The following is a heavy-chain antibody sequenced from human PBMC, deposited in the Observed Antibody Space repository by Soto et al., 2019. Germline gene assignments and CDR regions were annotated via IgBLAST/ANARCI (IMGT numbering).Heavy chain of an antibody. CDR1: GFTVSTYG. J-gene: IGHJ4*02. Sequence: QVQLVESGGGVVQPGRSLRLSCAVSGFTVSTYGMHWVRQAPGKGLEWVAVISRDGGTKYYADSAKGRFTISKDNSRNTLFLEMNSLRGDDMAVYYCTAGVASGYWGQGTLVTVSS. CDR3: TAGVASGY. D-gene: IGHD2-21*02. CDR2: ISRDGGTK. V-gene: IGHV3-30*03.